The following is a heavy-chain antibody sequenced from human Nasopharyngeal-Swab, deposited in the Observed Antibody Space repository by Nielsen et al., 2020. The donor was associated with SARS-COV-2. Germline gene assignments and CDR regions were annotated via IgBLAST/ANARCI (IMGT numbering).Heavy chain of an antibody. V-gene: IGHV3-23*01. CDR2: ISGSGGNT. J-gene: IGHJ4*02. CDR3: AKGVGYGDTGCFDE. D-gene: IGHD4-17*01. Sequence: GGSLRLSCVSSGFTYSTYAMGWVRQAPGKGLEWVSGISGSGGNTYYADSVKGRFTISRDNSMETLYLQMNSLRVEDTAVYYCAKGVGYGDTGCFDEWGQGTLVTVSS. CDR1: GFTYSTYA.